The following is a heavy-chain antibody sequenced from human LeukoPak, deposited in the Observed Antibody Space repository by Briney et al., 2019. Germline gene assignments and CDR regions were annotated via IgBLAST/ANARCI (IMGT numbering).Heavy chain of an antibody. Sequence: SETLSLTCAVYGGSFSGYYWSWIRQPPGKGLEWIGEINHSGSTNYNPSLKSRVTISVGTSKNQFSLKLSSVTAADTAVYYCARAPHYDILTGYAFDIWGQGTMVTVSS. CDR1: GGSFSGYY. D-gene: IGHD3-9*01. V-gene: IGHV4-34*01. CDR2: INHSGST. CDR3: ARAPHYDILTGYAFDI. J-gene: IGHJ3*02.